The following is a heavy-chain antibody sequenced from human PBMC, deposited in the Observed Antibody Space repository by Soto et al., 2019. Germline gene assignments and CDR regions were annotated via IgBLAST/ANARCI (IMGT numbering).Heavy chain of an antibody. CDR2: ISSISSYI. CDR1: GFTFSSYS. J-gene: IGHJ4*02. V-gene: IGHV3-21*01. D-gene: IGHD2-2*01. CDR3: ASPARTAATAYFDY. Sequence: EVQLVESGGGLVKPGGSLRLSFAASGFTFSSYSMNWVRQAPGKGLEWVSSISSISSYIYYADSVKGRFTISRDNAKNSLYLQMNSLRAEDTAVYYCASPARTAATAYFDYWGQGTLVTVSS.